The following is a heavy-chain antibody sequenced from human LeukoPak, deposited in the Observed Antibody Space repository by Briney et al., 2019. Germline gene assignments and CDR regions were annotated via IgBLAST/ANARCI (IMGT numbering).Heavy chain of an antibody. CDR2: INHSGST. CDR1: GGSFSGYY. J-gene: IGHJ5*02. Sequence: SETLSLTCAVYGGSFSGYYWSWIRQPPGKGLEWIGEINHSGSTNYNPPLKSRVTVSVDTSKNQFSLKLSSVAAADTAVYYCARASSWYEDWFDPWGRGTLVTVSS. V-gene: IGHV4-34*01. D-gene: IGHD6-13*01. CDR3: ARASSWYEDWFDP.